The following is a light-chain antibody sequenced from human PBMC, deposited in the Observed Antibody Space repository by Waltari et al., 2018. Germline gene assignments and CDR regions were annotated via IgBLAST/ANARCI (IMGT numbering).Light chain of an antibody. V-gene: IGKV1-33*01. CDR2: DAS. Sequence: DIQMTQSPSSLSASVGDRVTITCQASQDIYNYLNWYQQKPGKAPKLLIYDASNLETGVPSRFSGSGSGKDFTFTISSLQTEDIATYYCQQYDNPPITFGQGTRLEIK. CDR3: QQYDNPPIT. CDR1: QDIYNY. J-gene: IGKJ5*01.